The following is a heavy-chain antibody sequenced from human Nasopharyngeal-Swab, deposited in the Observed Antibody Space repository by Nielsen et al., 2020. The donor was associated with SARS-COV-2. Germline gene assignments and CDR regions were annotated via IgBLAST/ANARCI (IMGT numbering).Heavy chain of an antibody. J-gene: IGHJ6*02. Sequence: SETLSLPCTVSGGSISSYYWSWNRQPPGKGLEWIGYIYYSGSTNYNPSLKSRVTISVDTSKNQFSLKLSSVTAADTAVYYCARDSRYYYYGMDVWGQGTTVTVSS. CDR1: GGSISSYY. V-gene: IGHV4-59*13. CDR3: ARDSRYYYYGMDV. CDR2: IYYSGST.